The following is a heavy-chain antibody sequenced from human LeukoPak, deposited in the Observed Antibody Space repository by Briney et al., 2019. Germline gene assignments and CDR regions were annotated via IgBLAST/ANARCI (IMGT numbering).Heavy chain of an antibody. CDR2: INTNTGNP. J-gene: IGHJ4*02. Sequence: ASVKVSCKASGYTFTSYAMNWVRQAPGQGLEWMGWINTNTGNPTYAQGFTGRFVFSLDTSVSTAYLQISSLKAEDTAVYYCARGLMVRGVIEEHFDYWGQGTLVTVSS. V-gene: IGHV7-4-1*02. D-gene: IGHD3-10*01. CDR1: GYTFTSYA. CDR3: ARGLMVRGVIEEHFDY.